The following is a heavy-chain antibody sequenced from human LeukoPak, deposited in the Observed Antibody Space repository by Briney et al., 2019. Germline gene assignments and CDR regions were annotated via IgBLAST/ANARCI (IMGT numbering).Heavy chain of an antibody. Sequence: GGSLRLSCAASGFTFDDYAMHWVRQAPGKGLEWVSGISWNSGSIGYADSAKGRFTISRDNAKNSLYLQMNSLRAEDTALYYCAKGLSWRVRNAFDIWGQGTMVTVSS. CDR3: AKGLSWRVRNAFDI. D-gene: IGHD6-13*01. J-gene: IGHJ3*02. CDR1: GFTFDDYA. V-gene: IGHV3-9*01. CDR2: ISWNSGSI.